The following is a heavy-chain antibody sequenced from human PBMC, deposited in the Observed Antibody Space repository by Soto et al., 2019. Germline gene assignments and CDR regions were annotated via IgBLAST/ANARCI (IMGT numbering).Heavy chain of an antibody. CDR3: ARATTVETGNY. CDR2: ISAYNGKT. CDR1: GYTFTSYG. J-gene: IGHJ4*02. Sequence: QVQLVQSGAEVKKPGASVKVSCKASGYTFTSYGISWVRQAPGQGLEWMGGISAYNGKTKYAQKFPGRVTMTTDTPTRTAYMELRSLRSDDTGVYYCARATTVETGNYWGQGTLVTVSS. D-gene: IGHD4-17*01. V-gene: IGHV1-18*01.